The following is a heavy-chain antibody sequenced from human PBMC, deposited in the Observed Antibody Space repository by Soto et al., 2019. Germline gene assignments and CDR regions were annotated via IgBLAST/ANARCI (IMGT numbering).Heavy chain of an antibody. Sequence: PGGSLRLSCAASGWNFSSFSMNWVRQAPGKGLEWISFITHSADTKYYADSVKGRFTVSRDNARDSLFLQMNSLRVEDTAVYFCARDPSWRYLDYWGHRTLVTVSS. J-gene: IGHJ4*01. CDR2: ITHSADTK. V-gene: IGHV3-48*04. CDR3: ARDPSWRYLDY. CDR1: GWNFSSFS.